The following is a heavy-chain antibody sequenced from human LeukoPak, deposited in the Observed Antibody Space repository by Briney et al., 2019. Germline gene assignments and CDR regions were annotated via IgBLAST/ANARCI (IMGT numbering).Heavy chain of an antibody. CDR3: ARILGAGSSGWEEGFDY. J-gene: IGHJ4*02. CDR1: GFTFSSYW. D-gene: IGHD6-19*01. CDR2: INTDGSST. V-gene: IGHV3-74*01. Sequence: GGSLRLSCAASGFTFSSYWMHWVRQAPGKGLVWVSRINTDGSSTSYADSVKGRFTISRDNAKNSLYLQMNSLRAEDTAVYYCARILGAGSSGWEEGFDYWGQGTLVTVSS.